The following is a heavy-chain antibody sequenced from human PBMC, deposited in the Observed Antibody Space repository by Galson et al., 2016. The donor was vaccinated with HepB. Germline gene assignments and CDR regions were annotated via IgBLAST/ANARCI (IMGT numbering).Heavy chain of an antibody. CDR1: RFNFSSHS. Sequence: SLRLSCAASRFNFSSHSMNWVRQAPGKGLEWVASTSSTSSDTYYADSLEGRFTISRDNAKNSLFLQMNSLRAEDTAVYYCARNQFTSNWNDGYYYASDVWDRGTTITVSA. J-gene: IGHJ6*01. D-gene: IGHD1-1*01. CDR2: TSSTSSDT. CDR3: ARNQFTSNWNDGYYYASDV. V-gene: IGHV3-21*01.